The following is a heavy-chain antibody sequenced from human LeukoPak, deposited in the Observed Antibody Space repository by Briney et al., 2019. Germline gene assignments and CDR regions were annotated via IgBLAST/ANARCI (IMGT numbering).Heavy chain of an antibody. Sequence: GGSLRLSCVASGFTFSSYSMNWVRQAPGKGLEWVSFISDSSSLISYADSVKGRFTISRDNAKNSLYLQMNSLRGEDTAVYYCARGSSRAGGFFDFWGQGTPVTVSS. J-gene: IGHJ4*02. CDR1: GFTFSSYS. CDR3: ARGSSRAGGFFDF. V-gene: IGHV3-21*01. D-gene: IGHD3-16*01. CDR2: ISDSSSLI.